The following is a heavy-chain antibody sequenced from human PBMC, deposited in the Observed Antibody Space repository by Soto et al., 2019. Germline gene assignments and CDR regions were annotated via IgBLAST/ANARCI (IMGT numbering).Heavy chain of an antibody. V-gene: IGHV3-33*01. D-gene: IGHD3-10*01. CDR1: GFTFSSNG. CDR2: IWYDGSNK. CDR3: ARDRGYYYGSVFDY. J-gene: IGHJ4*02. Sequence: QVQLVESGGSVVQPGRSLRLSCAASGFTFSSNGMHWVRQAPGKGLEWVAVIWYDGSNKYYADSVKGRFTISRDNSKNTLYLQMNSLRAEDTALYYCARDRGYYYGSVFDYWGQGTLVTVSS.